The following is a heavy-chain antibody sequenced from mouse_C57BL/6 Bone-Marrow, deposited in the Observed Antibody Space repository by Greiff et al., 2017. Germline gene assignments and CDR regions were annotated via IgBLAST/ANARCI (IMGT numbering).Heavy chain of an antibody. V-gene: IGHV1-78*01. Sequence: QVQLQQSDAELVKPGASVKISCKVSGYTFTDHTIHWMKQRPEQGLEWIGYIYPRDGSTKYNEKFKGKATLTADKSSSTAYLQLNSLTSEDSAVYFCAKIYYYGPYYFDYWGQGTTLTVSS. CDR2: IYPRDGST. J-gene: IGHJ2*01. CDR1: GYTFTDHT. CDR3: AKIYYYGPYYFDY. D-gene: IGHD1-1*01.